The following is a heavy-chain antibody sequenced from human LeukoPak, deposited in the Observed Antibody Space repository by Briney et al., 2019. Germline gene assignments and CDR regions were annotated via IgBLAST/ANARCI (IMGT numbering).Heavy chain of an antibody. CDR2: INTNSGVT. V-gene: IGHV1-2*02. CDR1: GDTFTAYY. J-gene: IGHJ4*02. CDR3: ARLEGSASSRYE. D-gene: IGHD6-13*01. Sequence: ASVRVSSKTSGDTFTAYYVHWGRHAPGQELEWMGYINTNSGVTKYAQKFQGRGTMCRDTSITTGYMGMSRLRSDDTAVYYCARLEGSASSRYEWGQGTLVTVSS.